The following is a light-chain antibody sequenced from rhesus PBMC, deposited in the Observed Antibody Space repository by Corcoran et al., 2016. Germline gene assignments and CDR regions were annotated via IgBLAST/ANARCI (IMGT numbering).Light chain of an antibody. J-gene: IGKJ1*01. CDR2: KAS. CDR1: QGISSW. V-gene: IGKV1-21*01. CDR3: QQYNSAPPT. Sequence: DIQMTQSPSSLSASVGDRVTITCRASQGISSWLAWYPQKPGKAPKLLIYKASSLQRGVPSRFSGSGSGTDFTLTISSLQPEDFTTYYCQQYNSAPPTFGQGTKVEIK.